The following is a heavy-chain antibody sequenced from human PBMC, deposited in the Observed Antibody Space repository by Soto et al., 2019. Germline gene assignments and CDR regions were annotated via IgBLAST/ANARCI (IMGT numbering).Heavy chain of an antibody. D-gene: IGHD3-10*01. CDR3: ARHFRGDPHYYGSGSGFDY. CDR2: IYYSGST. V-gene: IGHV4-59*08. CDR1: DGSISSYF. Sequence: SETLSLTCTVSDGSISSYFWSWIRQPPGKGLEWIGYIYYSGSTNYNPSPKSRVTISVDTSKNQFSLKLSSVTAADTAVYYCARHFRGDPHYYGSGSGFDYWGQGTLVTVSS. J-gene: IGHJ4*02.